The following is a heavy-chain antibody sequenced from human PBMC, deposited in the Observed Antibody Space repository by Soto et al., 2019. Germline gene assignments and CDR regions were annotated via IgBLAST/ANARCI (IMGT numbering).Heavy chain of an antibody. D-gene: IGHD2-2*01. V-gene: IGHV1-69*08. CDR3: ARELAYCSSPSCHYWYFDL. Sequence: QVQLVQSGAEVKKPGSSVKVSCKASGGTFSSYTISWVRQAPGQGLEWMGRIIPILGIANYAQKFQGRVTITADKSTSTAYMELSSLRSEDTAVYYCARELAYCSSPSCHYWYFDLWGRGTLVTVSS. J-gene: IGHJ2*01. CDR1: GGTFSSYT. CDR2: IIPILGIA.